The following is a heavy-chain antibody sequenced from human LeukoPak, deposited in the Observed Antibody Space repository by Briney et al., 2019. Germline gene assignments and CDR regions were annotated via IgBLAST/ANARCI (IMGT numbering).Heavy chain of an antibody. D-gene: IGHD3-3*01. J-gene: IGHJ3*02. Sequence: SQTLSLTCTVSGGSISSGSYYWSWIRQPAGKGLEWIGRIYTSGSTNYNPSLKSRVTISVDTSKNQFSLKLSSVTAADTAVYYCAGFLRFLEWSLDPHAFDIWGHGTMVTVSS. CDR1: GGSISSGSYY. CDR2: IYTSGST. CDR3: AGFLRFLEWSLDPHAFDI. V-gene: IGHV4-61*02.